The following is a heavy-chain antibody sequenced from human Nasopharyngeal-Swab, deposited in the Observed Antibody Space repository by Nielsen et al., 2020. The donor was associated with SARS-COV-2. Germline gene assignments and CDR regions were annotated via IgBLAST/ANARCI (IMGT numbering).Heavy chain of an antibody. J-gene: IGHJ4*02. D-gene: IGHD6-19*01. Sequence: GGSLRLSCAASGFAYNNYAMNWVRQAPGKGLEWVSAISGSGDTTYYADSVKGRFTISRDNSKNTLYLQMNSLTAEDTAVYFCAKGRNRILVTGTLFDYWGQGTLVTVSS. V-gene: IGHV3-23*01. CDR2: ISGSGDTT. CDR1: GFAYNNYA. CDR3: AKGRNRILVTGTLFDY.